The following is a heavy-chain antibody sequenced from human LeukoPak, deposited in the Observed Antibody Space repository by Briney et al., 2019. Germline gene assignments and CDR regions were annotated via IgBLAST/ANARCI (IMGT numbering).Heavy chain of an antibody. CDR1: GFTFDDYG. V-gene: IGHV3-20*04. CDR2: INWNGGST. J-gene: IGHJ6*03. CDR3: AKDATAVPGTVYMDV. D-gene: IGHD6-13*01. Sequence: GGSLRLSCAASGFTFDDYGMNWVRQGPGRGLEWVAGINWNGGSTDYADSVKGRFTISRDNAKNSVYLQMTSLRAEDTALYYCAKDATAVPGTVYMDVWGKGTTVTISS.